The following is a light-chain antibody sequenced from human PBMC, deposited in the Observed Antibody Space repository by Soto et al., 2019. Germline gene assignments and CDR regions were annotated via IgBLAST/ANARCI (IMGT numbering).Light chain of an antibody. CDR3: QQYGTSPPIT. Sequence: EIVLTQSPDTLSLSPGERASLSCRASQSVSSSYLAWYQQKPGQAPRLLIYGASSRATGIPDRFSGSGSGPDFTLTISRLEPEDFAVYYCQQYGTSPPITFGQGTRLEIK. CDR2: GAS. CDR1: QSVSSSY. J-gene: IGKJ5*01. V-gene: IGKV3-20*01.